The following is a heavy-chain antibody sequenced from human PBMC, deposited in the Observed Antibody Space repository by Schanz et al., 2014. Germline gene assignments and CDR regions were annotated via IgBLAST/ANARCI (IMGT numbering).Heavy chain of an antibody. CDR1: GFTFSNYA. D-gene: IGHD1-26*01. J-gene: IGHJ4*02. CDR3: VKVCSGSRCSFLDY. V-gene: IGHV3-30*18. Sequence: QVQLVESGGGVVQPGRSLRLSCAASGFTFSNYAMHWVRQAPGKGLDWLAVISFDGRNKYHAQSVKGRFTISRDNSKNTLYLQMNSLGPEDTAVYYCVKVCSGSRCSFLDYWGQGTLVTVSS. CDR2: ISFDGRNK.